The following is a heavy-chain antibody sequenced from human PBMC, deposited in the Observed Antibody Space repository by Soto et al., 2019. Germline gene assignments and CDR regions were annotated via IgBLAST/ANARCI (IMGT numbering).Heavy chain of an antibody. J-gene: IGHJ6*03. CDR3: ARGRPNGRFYSSTNRLFEYSYYYMAV. CDR1: GGGFSGYY. D-gene: IGHD2-2*01. CDR2: INHSGST. Sequence: SETLSLTCAGYGGGFSGYYWSWIRQPPGRGLEWIGEINHSGSTNYNPSLKSRVTISVDTSKNQFSLKLSSVTAADTAVYYCARGRPNGRFYSSTNRLFEYSYYYMAVWGTGTTVTVSS. V-gene: IGHV4-34*01.